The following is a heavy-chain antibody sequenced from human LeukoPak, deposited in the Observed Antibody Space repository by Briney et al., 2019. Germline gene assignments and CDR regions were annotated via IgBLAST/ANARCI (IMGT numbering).Heavy chain of an antibody. V-gene: IGHV4-39*02. J-gene: IGHJ4*02. CDR1: GGSIGSGYY. CDR3: TRDIGDFVSDF. Sequence: SETLSHTCTVSGGSIGSGYYWAWIRQPPGKGLEWIGSIHYGGTTHYNPSLQSRVTISADASKNQFALDLRSVTAADTAVYYCTRDIGDFVSDFWGQGTLVTASS. D-gene: IGHD2-21*02. CDR2: IHYGGTT.